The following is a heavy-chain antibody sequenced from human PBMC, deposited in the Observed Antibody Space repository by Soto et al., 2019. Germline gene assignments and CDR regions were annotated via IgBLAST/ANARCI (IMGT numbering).Heavy chain of an antibody. V-gene: IGHV3-66*01. Sequence: EVQLVESGGGLVQPGGSLRLSCAASGFTVSSNYMSWVRQAPGKGLEWDSVIYSGGSTYYADSVKGRFTISRDNSKNTLYLQMNSLRAEDTAVYYCARDISGYSYGYGYWGQGTLVTVSS. CDR3: ARDISGYSYGYGY. CDR2: IYSGGST. J-gene: IGHJ4*02. CDR1: GFTVSSNY. D-gene: IGHD5-18*01.